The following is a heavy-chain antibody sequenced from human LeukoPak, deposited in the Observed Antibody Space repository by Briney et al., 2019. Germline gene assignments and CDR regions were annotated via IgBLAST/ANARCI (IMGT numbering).Heavy chain of an antibody. J-gene: IGHJ4*02. V-gene: IGHV4-4*02. CDR3: AKRGSGYPSDH. CDR1: GGSISSSNW. Sequence: SETLSLTCAVSGGSISSSNWWSWVRQPPGKGLEWIGEIYHGGSTNYNPSLKSRVTISVDKSKNHFSLKLSSVTAADTAVYYFAKRGSGYPSDHWGQGTLVTVSS. CDR2: IYHGGST. D-gene: IGHD5-12*01.